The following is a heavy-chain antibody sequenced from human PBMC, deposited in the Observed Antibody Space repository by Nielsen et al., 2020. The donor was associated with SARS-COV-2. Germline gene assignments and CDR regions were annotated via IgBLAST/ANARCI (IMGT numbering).Heavy chain of an antibody. Sequence: GGSLRLSCKGSEYSFTSYWIGWVRQMPEKGLEWMGIIYPGDSDTRYSPSFQGQVTISADKSISTAYLQWSSLKASDTAMYYCARLLTAAGTDWGQGTLVTVSS. CDR3: ARLLTAAGTD. CDR2: IYPGDSDT. CDR1: EYSFTSYW. V-gene: IGHV5-51*01. D-gene: IGHD6-13*01. J-gene: IGHJ4*02.